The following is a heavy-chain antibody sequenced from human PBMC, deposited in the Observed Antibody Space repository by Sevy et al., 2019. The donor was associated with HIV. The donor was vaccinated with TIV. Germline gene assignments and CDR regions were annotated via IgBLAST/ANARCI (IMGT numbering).Heavy chain of an antibody. V-gene: IGHV5-51*01. D-gene: IGHD3-22*01. CDR2: IFPRDSDT. CDR1: GYNFTNFW. Sequence: GESLKISCKGSGYNFTNFWIGWVRQMPGKGLEWVGIIFPRDSDTRYSPSFQGQVTISADKSISTAYLQWSSLKASDTSKYFCARRGHYIDTSGYSRDGSFDVWGQGTMVTVSS. CDR3: ARRGHYIDTSGYSRDGSFDV. J-gene: IGHJ3*01.